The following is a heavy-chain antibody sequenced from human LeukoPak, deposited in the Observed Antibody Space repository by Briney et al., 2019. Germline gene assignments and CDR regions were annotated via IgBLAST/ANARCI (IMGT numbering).Heavy chain of an antibody. CDR1: GGSISSSSYY. CDR2: IYYSGST. Sequence: SETLSLTCTVSGGSISSSSYYWGWIRQPPGKGLEWIGSIYYSGSTYYNPSLKSRVTISVDTSKNQFSLKLSSATAADTAVYYCAGSVAGTGGRHFDYWGQGTLVTVSS. J-gene: IGHJ4*02. V-gene: IGHV4-39*07. CDR3: AGSVAGTGGRHFDY. D-gene: IGHD6-19*01.